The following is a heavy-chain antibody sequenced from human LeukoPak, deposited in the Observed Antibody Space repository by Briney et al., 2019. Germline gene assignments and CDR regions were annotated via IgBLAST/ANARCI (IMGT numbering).Heavy chain of an antibody. D-gene: IGHD4-17*01. V-gene: IGHV1-69*01. J-gene: IGHJ4*02. CDR1: GNSISNYA. CDR3: ARVPGAYGDYSFYFDY. Sequence: ASVKVSCKASGNSISNYAVSWVRQAPGQGFEWMGGIIPISGTADYAQKFQGRVTITADESTSTAYMELSSLRSEDTAVYYCARVPGAYGDYSFYFDYWGQGTLVTVSS. CDR2: IIPISGTA.